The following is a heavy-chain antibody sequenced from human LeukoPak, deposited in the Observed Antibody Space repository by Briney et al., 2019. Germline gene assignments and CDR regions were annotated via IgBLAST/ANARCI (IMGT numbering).Heavy chain of an antibody. D-gene: IGHD3-16*01. Sequence: RSETLSLTCAVYGGSFSGYYWSWIRQPPGKGLEWIGEINHSGSTNYNPSLKSRVTISVDTSKNQFSLKLSSVTAADTAVYYCARERGRGGINWFDPWGQGTLVTVSS. J-gene: IGHJ5*02. V-gene: IGHV4-34*01. CDR2: INHSGST. CDR1: GGSFSGYY. CDR3: ARERGRGGINWFDP.